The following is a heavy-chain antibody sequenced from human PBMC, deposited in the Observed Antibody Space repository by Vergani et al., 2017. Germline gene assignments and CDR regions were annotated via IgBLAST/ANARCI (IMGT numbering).Heavy chain of an antibody. CDR1: GGSISSGSYY. Sequence: QVQLQESGPGLVKPSQTLSLTCTVSGGSISSGSYYWSWIRPPAGKGLEWIGRIYTSGSTNYNPSLKSRVTISVDTSKNQFSLKLSAVTAADTAVYYCARSSLSSTYNWFDPWGQGTLVTVSS. CDR3: ARSSLSSTYNWFDP. CDR2: IYTSGST. J-gene: IGHJ5*02. V-gene: IGHV4-61*02. D-gene: IGHD6-13*01.